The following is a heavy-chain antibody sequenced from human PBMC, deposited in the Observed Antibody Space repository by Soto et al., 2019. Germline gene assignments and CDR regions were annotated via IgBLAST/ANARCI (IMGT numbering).Heavy chain of an antibody. D-gene: IGHD2-15*01. V-gene: IGHV2-5*02. CDR1: GFSLSTSGVG. J-gene: IGHJ4*02. CDR3: AHRRGGGSCYSK. Sequence: SGPTLVNPTQTLTLTCTFSGFSLSTSGVGVGWISQPPGKALEWLALIYLDDDKRYSPSLKSRLTITNDTSKNQVVLTMTNMDPVDTATYYCAHRRGGGSCYSKWGQGTLVTVSS. CDR2: IYLDDDK.